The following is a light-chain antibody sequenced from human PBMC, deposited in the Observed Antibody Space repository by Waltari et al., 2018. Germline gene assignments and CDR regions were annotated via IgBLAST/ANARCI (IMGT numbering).Light chain of an antibody. CDR3: QQYFVFPYT. CDR2: TAS. CDR1: QGILNS. V-gene: IGKV1-NL1*01. J-gene: IGKJ2*01. Sequence: EIQMNPAPSSLSGSVRETVHLTCRTSQGILNSLAWYQQKSGKAPKVLLSTASRLQSGVPSRFSGSGSGTLYTLTISGLQPEDFATYYCQQYFVFPYTFGQGTKLEI.